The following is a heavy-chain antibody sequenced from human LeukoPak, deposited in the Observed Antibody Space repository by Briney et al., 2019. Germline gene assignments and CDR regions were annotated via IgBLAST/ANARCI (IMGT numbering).Heavy chain of an antibody. V-gene: IGHV1-18*01. D-gene: IGHD2-2*01. Sequence: ASVKVSCKASGYTFTSYGISWVRQAPGQGLEWMGWISAYNGNTNYAQKFQGRVTMTRDTSISTAYMELSRLRSDDTAVYYCARVEGYCSSTSCLIPLEFDYWGQGTLVTVSS. CDR2: ISAYNGNT. CDR1: GYTFTSYG. J-gene: IGHJ4*02. CDR3: ARVEGYCSSTSCLIPLEFDY.